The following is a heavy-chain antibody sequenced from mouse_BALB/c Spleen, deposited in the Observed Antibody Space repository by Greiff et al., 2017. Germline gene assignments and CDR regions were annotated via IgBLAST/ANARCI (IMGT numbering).Heavy chain of an antibody. D-gene: IGHD1-1*01. CDR1: GFSLTGYG. CDR3: AREHYYGSRGAMDY. CDR2: IWGDGST. J-gene: IGHJ4*01. Sequence: VQLVESGPGLVAPSQSLSITCTVSGFSLTGYGVNWVRQPPGKGLEWLGMIWGDGSTDYNSALKSRLSISKDNSKCQVFLKMNSLQTDDTARYYCAREHYYGSRGAMDYWGQGTSVTVSS. V-gene: IGHV2-6-7*01.